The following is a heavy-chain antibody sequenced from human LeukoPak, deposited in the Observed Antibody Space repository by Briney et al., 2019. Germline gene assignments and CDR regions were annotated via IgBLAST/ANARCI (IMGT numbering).Heavy chain of an antibody. CDR2: ISGSGGTT. D-gene: IGHD3-16*02. J-gene: IGHJ4*02. CDR1: GLTFTSFA. CDR3: AKDLRELSLYYYFDY. Sequence: GGSLRLSCVASGLTFTSFAMSWVRQPPGKGLEWVSAISGSGGTTYYADSVKGRFTISRDTSKSTLHLQMDSLRAEDTAVYYCAKDLRELSLYYYFDYWGQGTLVTVSS. V-gene: IGHV3-23*01.